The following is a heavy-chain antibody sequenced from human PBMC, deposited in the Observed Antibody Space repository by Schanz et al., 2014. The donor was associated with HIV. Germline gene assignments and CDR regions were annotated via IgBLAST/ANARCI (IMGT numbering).Heavy chain of an antibody. V-gene: IGHV1-18*04. CDR3: ARAYCSGGSCHDY. CDR1: GYTFTGYY. J-gene: IGHJ4*02. CDR2: INAYDGHI. Sequence: QVQLVQSGAEVKKPGASVKVSCKASGYTFTGYYMHWVRQAPGQGLEWMGWINAYDGHINFAQKFQGRVTMTTDTSTSTAYMELRSLTSDDTAVYYCARAYCSGGSCHDYWGQGTLVTVSS. D-gene: IGHD2-15*01.